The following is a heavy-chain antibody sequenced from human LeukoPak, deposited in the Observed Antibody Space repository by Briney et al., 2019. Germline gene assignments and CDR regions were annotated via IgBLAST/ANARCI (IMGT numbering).Heavy chain of an antibody. CDR3: ARETLHPYRVYAPGGALDI. Sequence: SETLSLTCTVSGGSISSGDYYWTWIRQPPGKGLERIGYIYHSGNTYYNPSLKSRLTMSVDTSESQFSLRLTSVTAADTAVYYCARETLHPYRVYAPGGALDIWGQGRMVTVSS. CDR1: GGSISSGDYY. J-gene: IGHJ3*02. V-gene: IGHV4-30-4*01. CDR2: IYHSGNT. D-gene: IGHD3-16*01.